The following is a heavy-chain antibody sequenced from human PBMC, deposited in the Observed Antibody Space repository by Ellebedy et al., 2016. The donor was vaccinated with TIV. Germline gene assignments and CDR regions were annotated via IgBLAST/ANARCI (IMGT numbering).Heavy chain of an antibody. J-gene: IGHJ6*02. CDR2: VNPNSGNT. CDR3: ARWDSGFLSGVYYNYGMDV. V-gene: IGHV1-8*01. D-gene: IGHD5-12*01. Sequence: ASVKVSXXASGNTFTNYDINWVRQATGQGLEWIGWVNPNSGNTGYAQNFRGRVTMTRDTSISTAYMELSSLRSEDSAVYYCARWDSGFLSGVYYNYGMDVWGQGTTVTVSS. CDR1: GNTFTNYD.